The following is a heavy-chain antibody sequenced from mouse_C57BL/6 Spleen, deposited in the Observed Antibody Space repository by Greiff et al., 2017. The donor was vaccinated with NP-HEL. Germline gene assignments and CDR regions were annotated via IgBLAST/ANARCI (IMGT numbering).Heavy chain of an antibody. CDR2: IRNKANNHAT. Sequence: EVKVEESGGGLVQPGGSMKLSCAASGFTFSDAWMDWVRQSPETGLEWVAEIRNKANNHATYYAESVKGRFTISRDDSKSSVYLQMNSLRAEDTGIYYCTRNDYDGFAYWGQGTLVTVSA. J-gene: IGHJ3*01. CDR1: GFTFSDAW. CDR3: TRNDYDGFAY. D-gene: IGHD2-4*01. V-gene: IGHV6-6*01.